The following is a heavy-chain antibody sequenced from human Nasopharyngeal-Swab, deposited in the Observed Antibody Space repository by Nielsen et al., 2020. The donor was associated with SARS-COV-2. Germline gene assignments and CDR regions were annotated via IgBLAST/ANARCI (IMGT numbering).Heavy chain of an antibody. Sequence: GESLKISCAASGFTFRSYAISWVRQAPGKGLEWVSVISGSDHTTYYADSVKGRFTISRDNSKNTLYLQMNSLRAEDTAVYYCAREGPRVGYWGQGTLVTVSS. D-gene: IGHD1-26*01. CDR1: GFTFRSYA. CDR3: AREGPRVGY. J-gene: IGHJ4*02. CDR2: ISGSDHTT. V-gene: IGHV3-23*01.